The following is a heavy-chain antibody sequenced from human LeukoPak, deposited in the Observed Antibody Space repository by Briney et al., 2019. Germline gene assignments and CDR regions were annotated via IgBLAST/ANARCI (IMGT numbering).Heavy chain of an antibody. Sequence: GGSLRLSCATSGFTFSTYWMSWVRQAPGEGLEWVANIKADGSVRFYVDSVEGRFTIFRDNAKNSLYLQMNSLRVEDTAMYYCARGEFGDLRYDYWGQGSLVTVSS. CDR2: IKADGSVR. CDR3: ARGEFGDLRYDY. J-gene: IGHJ4*02. D-gene: IGHD4-17*01. V-gene: IGHV3-7*03. CDR1: GFTFSTYW.